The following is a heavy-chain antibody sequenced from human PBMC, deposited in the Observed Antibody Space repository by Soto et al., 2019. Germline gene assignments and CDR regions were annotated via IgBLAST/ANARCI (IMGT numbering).Heavy chain of an antibody. J-gene: IGHJ5*02. CDR1: GFTFSSYA. CDR3: AGDKTYYYDSSGYLNWFDP. Sequence: GGSLRLSCAASGFTFSSYAMHWVRQAPGKGLEWVAVISYDGSNKYYADSVKGRFTISRDNSKNTLYLQMNSLRAEDTAVYYCAGDKTYYYDSSGYLNWFDPWGQGTLVTVSS. CDR2: ISYDGSNK. D-gene: IGHD3-22*01. V-gene: IGHV3-30-3*01.